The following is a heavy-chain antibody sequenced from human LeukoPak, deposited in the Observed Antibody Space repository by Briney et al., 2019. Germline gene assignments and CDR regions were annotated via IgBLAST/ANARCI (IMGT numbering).Heavy chain of an antibody. Sequence: GGSLRLSCAASGFTFSSYGMHWVRQAPGKGLEWVAVISYDGSNKYYADSVKGRFTISRDNSKKTLYLQMNSLRAEDTAVYYWAKDWVVTAIRPLYYFDYWGQGTLVTVSS. V-gene: IGHV3-30*18. CDR1: GFTFSSYG. D-gene: IGHD2-21*02. J-gene: IGHJ4*02. CDR2: ISYDGSNK. CDR3: AKDWVVTAIRPLYYFDY.